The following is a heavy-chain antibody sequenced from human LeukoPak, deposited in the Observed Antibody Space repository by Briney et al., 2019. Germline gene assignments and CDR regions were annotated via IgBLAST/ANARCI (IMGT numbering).Heavy chain of an antibody. J-gene: IGHJ6*03. CDR2: ISAYNGNT. D-gene: IGHD5-18*01. CDR3: ARDLGYSYGYNPLNYYYYYMDV. Sequence: ASVKVSCKASGYTFTSYGISWVRQAPGQGLEWMGWISAYNGNTNYAQKLQGRVTMTTDTSTSTAYMELRSLRSEDTAVYYCARDLGYSYGYNPLNYYYYYMDVWGKGTTVTVSS. CDR1: GYTFTSYG. V-gene: IGHV1-18*01.